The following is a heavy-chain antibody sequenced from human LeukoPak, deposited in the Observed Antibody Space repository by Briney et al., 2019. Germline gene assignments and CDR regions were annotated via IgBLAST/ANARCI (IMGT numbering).Heavy chain of an antibody. V-gene: IGHV4-59*01. D-gene: IGHD4-11*01. Sequence: SETLSLTCTVSGGSISTYYWSWIRQPPGKGLEWIGYIYYSGSTNYNPSLKSRVTISVDTSRIQFSLKLSSVTAAGTAVYYCARVDYSNPLYYYCGMDVWGQGTTVTVSS. J-gene: IGHJ6*02. CDR2: IYYSGST. CDR3: ARVDYSNPLYYYCGMDV. CDR1: GGSISTYY.